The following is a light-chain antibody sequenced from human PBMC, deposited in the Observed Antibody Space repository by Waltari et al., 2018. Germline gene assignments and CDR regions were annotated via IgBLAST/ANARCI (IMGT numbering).Light chain of an antibody. V-gene: IGKV4-1*01. Sequence: DIVMTQSPDSLAVSLGERATINCKSSQSVLYSVNNKNYLAWNQQKPRQPPKLLICWASARESGLPARFSGSGSGTDFALTITSLQAEDVAVYYCHQYASSPWTFGQGTKVEI. CDR3: HQYASSPWT. CDR2: WAS. CDR1: QSVLYSVNNKNY. J-gene: IGKJ1*01.